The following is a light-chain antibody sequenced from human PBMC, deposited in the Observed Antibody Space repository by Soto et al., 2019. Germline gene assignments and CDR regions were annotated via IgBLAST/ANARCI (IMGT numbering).Light chain of an antibody. V-gene: IGKV3-15*01. CDR3: QNYNSVFTWT. CDR1: ESVRSD. CDR2: TAS. J-gene: IGKJ1*01. Sequence: EIVMTQSPATLSVSPGQRVTLSCRASESVRSDLAWYRQKPGQAPRLLIHTASTRATGIPARFSGRGSGTDFTLTITSLQSEDVATYYCQNYNSVFTWTFGQGTKVEIK.